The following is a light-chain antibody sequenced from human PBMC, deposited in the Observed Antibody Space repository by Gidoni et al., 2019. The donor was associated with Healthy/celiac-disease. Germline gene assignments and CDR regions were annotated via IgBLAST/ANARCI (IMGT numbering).Light chain of an antibody. V-gene: IGKV3-20*01. CDR2: GAS. CDR1: QSVSSSY. J-gene: IGKJ2*04. CDR3: QQYGSSPCS. Sequence: EIVLTQSPGPLSLSPGERATLSCRASQSVSSSYLAWYQQKPGQAPRLLIYGASSRATGIPDRFSGSGSGTDCTLTISRLEPEDFAVYYCQQYGSSPCSFGQGTKLEIK.